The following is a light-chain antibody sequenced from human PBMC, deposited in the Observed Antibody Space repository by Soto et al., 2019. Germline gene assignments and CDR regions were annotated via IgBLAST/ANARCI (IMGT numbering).Light chain of an antibody. V-gene: IGKV3-20*01. CDR2: GAS. Sequence: NVLTQSPGTLSLTPGERATLSCRASQSVSSSYLAWYQQKPGQAPRLLIYGASNRATGIPDRFSGSGSGTDFTLTISRLEPEDFAVYYCQQYGSSGTFGQGTNVDI. J-gene: IGKJ1*01. CDR3: QQYGSSGT. CDR1: QSVSSSY.